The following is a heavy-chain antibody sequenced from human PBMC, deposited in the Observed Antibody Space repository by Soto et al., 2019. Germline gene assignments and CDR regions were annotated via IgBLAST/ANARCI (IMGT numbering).Heavy chain of an antibody. CDR3: AIKGGEITGTKDYYYYMDV. Sequence: GASVKVSCKVSGNTLTQLSIHWVRQAPRIGLEWMGGFDPDHGERVYAQNFLARVTMTEDTSTDTAYMGLSSLRSEDTAVYYCAIKGGEITGTKDYYYYMDVWGKGTTVTVSS. CDR2: FDPDHGER. V-gene: IGHV1-24*01. J-gene: IGHJ6*03. D-gene: IGHD1-7*01. CDR1: GNTLTQLS.